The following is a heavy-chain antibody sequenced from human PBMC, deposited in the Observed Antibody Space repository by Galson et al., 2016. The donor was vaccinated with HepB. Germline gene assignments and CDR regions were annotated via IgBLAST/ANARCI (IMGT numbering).Heavy chain of an antibody. V-gene: IGHV5-51*01. J-gene: IGHJ4*02. CDR2: INPVDSDT. CDR3: ARHSPGPSLSLILVGPEIVGDC. Sequence: QSGAEVKKPGESLKISCKVSGYDFTTYWIGWVRQIPGKGLEWMGIINPVDSDTRYSPSFQGQVTISADNSLSTAYLQWTSLKASDTAMYYCARHSPGPSLSLILVGPEIVGDCWGQGTLVTVSS. CDR1: GYDFTTYW. D-gene: IGHD3/OR15-3a*01.